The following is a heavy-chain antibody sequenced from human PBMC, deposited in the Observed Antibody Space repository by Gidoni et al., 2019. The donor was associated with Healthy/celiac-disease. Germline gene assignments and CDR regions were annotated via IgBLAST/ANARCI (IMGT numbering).Heavy chain of an antibody. CDR1: GGTFSSYA. Sequence: QVQLVQPGAEVKKPGSSVKVSCKASGGTFSSYAISWVRQAPGQGLEWVGGIIPIFGTANYAQKFQGRVTITADESTSTAYMELSSLRSEDTAVYYCARASGYCSSTSCLAQNDYWGQGTLVTVSS. D-gene: IGHD2-2*01. J-gene: IGHJ4*02. CDR3: ARASGYCSSTSCLAQNDY. CDR2: IIPIFGTA. V-gene: IGHV1-69*01.